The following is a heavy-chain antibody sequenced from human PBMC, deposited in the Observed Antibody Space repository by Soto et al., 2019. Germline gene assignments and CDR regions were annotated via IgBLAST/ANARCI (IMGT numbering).Heavy chain of an antibody. V-gene: IGHV1-8*01. CDR3: ARVAGSPDY. Sequence: QVQLVQSAPEVKKPGASVKVSCKASGYSFTTYDFNWVRQAPGQGLEWMGWLNPKSGMTGSAQKFQGRVTLTRDSSISTVYMELSSLTSEDTAVYYCARVAGSPDYWGQGTLVTVSS. D-gene: IGHD1-26*01. CDR1: GYSFTTYD. J-gene: IGHJ4*02. CDR2: LNPKSGMT.